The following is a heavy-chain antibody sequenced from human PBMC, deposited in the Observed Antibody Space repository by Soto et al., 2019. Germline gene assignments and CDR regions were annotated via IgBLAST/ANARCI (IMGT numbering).Heavy chain of an antibody. CDR1: GFTFSSYG. CDR2: ISYDGSNK. J-gene: IGHJ4*02. D-gene: IGHD2-8*01. Sequence: PGGSLRLSCAASGFTFSSYGMHWVRQAPGKGLEWVAVISYDGSNKYYADSVKGRFTISRDNSKNTLYLQMNSLRAEDTAVYYCAKSPRYLIVLMVYATFDYWGQGTLVTVSS. CDR3: AKSPRYLIVLMVYATFDY. V-gene: IGHV3-30*18.